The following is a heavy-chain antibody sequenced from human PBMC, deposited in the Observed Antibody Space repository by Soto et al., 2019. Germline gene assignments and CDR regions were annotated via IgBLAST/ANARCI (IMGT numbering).Heavy chain of an antibody. D-gene: IGHD3-22*01. J-gene: IGHJ1*01. V-gene: IGHV3-30-3*01. CDR3: ARLLRDSSGYPEYFQH. CDR2: ISYDGSNK. CDR1: GFTFSSYA. Sequence: QVQLVESGGGVVQPGRSLRLSCAASGFTFSSYAMHWVRQAPGKGLEWVAVISYDGSNKYYADSVKGRFTISRDNSKNTLYLQINSLRAEDTAVYYCARLLRDSSGYPEYFQHWGQGTLVTVSS.